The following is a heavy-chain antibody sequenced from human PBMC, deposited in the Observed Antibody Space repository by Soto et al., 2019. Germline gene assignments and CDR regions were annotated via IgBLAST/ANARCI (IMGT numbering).Heavy chain of an antibody. V-gene: IGHV3-33*01. CDR1: GFTFNNYG. Sequence: GGSLRLSCAASGFTFNNYGMHWVRQAPGKGLEWLAVIWNDGSNSSYANSVMGRFTISRDNSKNTLYLQMSSLRAEDTAVYYCARLQIPPPTRGAANARGGMDVWGQGTTVTV. CDR3: ARLQIPPPTRGAANARGGMDV. CDR2: IWNDGSNS. J-gene: IGHJ6*02. D-gene: IGHD6-13*01.